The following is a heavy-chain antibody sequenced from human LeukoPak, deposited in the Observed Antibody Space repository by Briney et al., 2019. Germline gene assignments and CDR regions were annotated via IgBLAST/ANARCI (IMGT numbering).Heavy chain of an antibody. CDR3: ARQQGLQNLNFDY. Sequence: ASVKVSCKTSGYTFTSYYIHWVRQAPGQGLEWMGIINPIGGTTDYPQKFQGRVTMTRDTSTSTVYMELSSLSPEDTAVYYCARQQGLQNLNFDYWGQGTLVTVSS. CDR1: GYTFTSYY. CDR2: INPIGGTT. J-gene: IGHJ4*02. V-gene: IGHV1-46*01. D-gene: IGHD4-11*01.